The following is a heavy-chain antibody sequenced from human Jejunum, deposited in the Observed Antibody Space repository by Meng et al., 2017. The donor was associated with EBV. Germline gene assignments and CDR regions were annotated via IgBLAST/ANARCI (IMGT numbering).Heavy chain of an antibody. D-gene: IGHD6-25*01. CDR1: GFTFSSYW. V-gene: IGHV3-74*01. CDR2: TNEDGRIT. J-gene: IGHJ4*02. CDR3: SRDLAGSDDD. Sequence: EVQLVESGGALCQPGGSLRLSCAASGFTFSSYWMHWVRQAPGQGLVWVSRTNEDGRITNYADSVKGRFTISRDNTKNTLYLQMNSLRAEDTAVYFCSRDLAGSDDDWGQGTLVTVSS.